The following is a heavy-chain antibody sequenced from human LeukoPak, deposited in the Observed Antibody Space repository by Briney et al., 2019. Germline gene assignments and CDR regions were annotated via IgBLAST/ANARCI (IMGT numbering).Heavy chain of an antibody. D-gene: IGHD6-19*01. J-gene: IGHJ1*01. Sequence: ASVKVSCKASGYTFTSYGISWVRQAPGQGLEWMGWISAYNGNTNYAQKLQGRVTMTTDTSTSTAHMELRSLRSDDTAVYYCARDPGWRRAEYFQHWGQGTLVTVSS. CDR3: ARDPGWRRAEYFQH. CDR2: ISAYNGNT. V-gene: IGHV1-18*01. CDR1: GYTFTSYG.